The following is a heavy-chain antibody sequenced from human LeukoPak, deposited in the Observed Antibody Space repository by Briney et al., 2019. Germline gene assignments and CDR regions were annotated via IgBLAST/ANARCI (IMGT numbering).Heavy chain of an antibody. CDR2: IYSGGGT. D-gene: IGHD4-17*01. CDR1: GFPVSTNY. CDR3: ARGFRSVTTWGYFDY. V-gene: IGHV3-66*01. Sequence: GGSLRLSCAASGFPVSTNYMSWVRQALGKGLEWVSVIYSGGGTYYADSVKGRFTISRDNSRNTLSLQMNSLRVDDTAVYYCARGFRSVTTWGYFDYWGQGALVTVSS. J-gene: IGHJ4*02.